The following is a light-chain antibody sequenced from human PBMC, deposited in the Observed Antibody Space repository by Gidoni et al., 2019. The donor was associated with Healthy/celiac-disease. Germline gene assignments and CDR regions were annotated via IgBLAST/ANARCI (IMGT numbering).Light chain of an antibody. V-gene: IGKV1-39*01. CDR3: QHSYSTLPCS. CDR1: QSISSY. J-gene: IGKJ2*04. CDR2: AAS. Sequence: DIQMTQSPSSLSASVGDRVTITCRASQSISSYLNWYQQKPGKAPKLLIYAASSLQSGVPSRFSGSVSGTDFTLTISSLQPEDFATYYFQHSYSTLPCSFGQGTKLEIK.